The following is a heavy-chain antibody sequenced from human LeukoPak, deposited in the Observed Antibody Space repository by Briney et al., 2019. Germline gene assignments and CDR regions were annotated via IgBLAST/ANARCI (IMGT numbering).Heavy chain of an antibody. D-gene: IGHD6-13*01. CDR2: ISYDGSNK. CDR3: ARDRSSSWLWTYYYYGMDV. J-gene: IGHJ6*02. V-gene: IGHV3-30-3*01. Sequence: GRSLRLSCAASGFTFSSYAMHGVRQAPGKGLEWVAVISYDGSNKYYADSVKGRFTISRDNSKNTLYLQMNSLRAEDTAVYYCARDRSSSWLWTYYYYGMDVWGQGTTVTVSS. CDR1: GFTFSSYA.